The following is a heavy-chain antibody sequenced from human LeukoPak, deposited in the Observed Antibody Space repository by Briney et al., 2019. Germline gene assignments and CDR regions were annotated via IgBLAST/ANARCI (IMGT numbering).Heavy chain of an antibody. D-gene: IGHD2-21*02. CDR3: ASHPTNCGGDCGNY. Sequence: GGSLRLSCAASGFTFSSYAMHWVRQAPGKGLEWVAVISYDGSNKYYADSMKGRFTISRDNSKNSLYLQMNSLRAEDTAVYYCASHPTNCGGDCGNYWGQGTLVTVSS. CDR2: ISYDGSNK. CDR1: GFTFSSYA. J-gene: IGHJ4*02. V-gene: IGHV3-30-3*01.